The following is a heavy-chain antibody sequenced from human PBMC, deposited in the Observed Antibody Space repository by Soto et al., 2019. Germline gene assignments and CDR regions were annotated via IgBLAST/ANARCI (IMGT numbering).Heavy chain of an antibody. V-gene: IGHV1-24*01. D-gene: IGHD1-26*01. Sequence: GASVKVSCKVSGYTLTELSMHWVRQAPGKGLDWMGGFDPEDGETIYAQKFQGRVTMTEDTSTDTAYMGLSSLRSEDTAVHYCATAYDSGSYYEGFDIWGQGTMVTVSS. CDR2: FDPEDGET. CDR3: ATAYDSGSYYEGFDI. CDR1: GYTLTELS. J-gene: IGHJ3*02.